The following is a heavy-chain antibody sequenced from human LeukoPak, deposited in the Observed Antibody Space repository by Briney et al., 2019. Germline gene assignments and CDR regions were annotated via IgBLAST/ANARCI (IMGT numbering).Heavy chain of an antibody. CDR1: GGSFSGYY. CDR2: INHSGST. J-gene: IGHJ6*03. D-gene: IGHD6-19*01. CDR3: AREAVPYYYYYYYMDV. Sequence: PSETLSLTCAVYGGSFSGYYWSWIRQPPGKGLEWIGEINHSGSTNYNPSLKSRVTISVDTSKNQFSLKLSSVTAADTAVYYCAREAVPYYYYYYYMDVWGKGTTVTVSS. V-gene: IGHV4-34*01.